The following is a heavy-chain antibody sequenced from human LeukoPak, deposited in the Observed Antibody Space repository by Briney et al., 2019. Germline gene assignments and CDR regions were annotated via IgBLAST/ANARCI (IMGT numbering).Heavy chain of an antibody. J-gene: IGHJ5*02. CDR1: GYTFSTYG. Sequence: ASVTVSCKASGYTFSTYGVSWVRQAPGQGLEWMGWISAYNGNTNYAQKLQGRVTMTTDTSTSTAYMELRSLRSDDTAVYYCATLGGRFGEINWFDPWGQGTLVTVSS. D-gene: IGHD3-10*01. CDR3: ATLGGRFGEINWFDP. V-gene: IGHV1-18*01. CDR2: ISAYNGNT.